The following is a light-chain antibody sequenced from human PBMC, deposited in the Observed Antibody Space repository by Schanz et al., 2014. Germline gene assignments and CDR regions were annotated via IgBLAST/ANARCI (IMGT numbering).Light chain of an antibody. CDR3: AAWDDTLNGPNYV. V-gene: IGLV1-40*01. CDR1: SSNIGAGYD. Sequence: QSVVTQPPSVSGAPGQRVTISCTGSSSNIGAGYDVHWFQQLPGTAPKLLIHGDTNRPSGVPDRFSGSKSGTSASLAISGLQSEDEADYYCAAWDDTLNGPNYVFGTGTKLTVL. J-gene: IGLJ1*01. CDR2: GDT.